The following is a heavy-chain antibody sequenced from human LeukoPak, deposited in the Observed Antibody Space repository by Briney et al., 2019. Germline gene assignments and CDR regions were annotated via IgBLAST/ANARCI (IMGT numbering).Heavy chain of an antibody. V-gene: IGHV3-11*04. CDR3: VRSVEYSSSRRYYYYMDV. J-gene: IGHJ6*03. D-gene: IGHD6-6*01. CDR2: ISSSGSTI. Sequence: GGSLRLSCAASGFTFSDYYMSWIRQAPGKGLEWVSYISSSGSTIYYADSVKGRFTISRDNAKNSLYLQMNSLRAEDTAVYYCVRSVEYSSSRRYYYYMDVWGKGTTVTVSS. CDR1: GFTFSDYY.